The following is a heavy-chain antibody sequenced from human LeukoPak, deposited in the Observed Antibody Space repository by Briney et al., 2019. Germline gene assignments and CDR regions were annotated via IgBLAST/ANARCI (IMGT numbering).Heavy chain of an antibody. CDR2: INPNSGGT. Sequence: ASVKVSCKASGYTFTGYYMHWVRQAPGQGLEWMGRINPNSGGTNYAQKFQGRVTVTRDTSISTAYMELSRLRSDDTAVYYCARDVRYCSGGSCYPPNWFDHWGQGTLVTVSS. D-gene: IGHD2-15*01. J-gene: IGHJ5*02. V-gene: IGHV1-2*06. CDR3: ARDVRYCSGGSCYPPNWFDH. CDR1: GYTFTGYY.